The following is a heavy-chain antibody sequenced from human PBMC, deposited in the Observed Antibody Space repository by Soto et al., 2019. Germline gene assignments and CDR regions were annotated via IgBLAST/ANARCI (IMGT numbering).Heavy chain of an antibody. V-gene: IGHV4-34*01. D-gene: IGHD5-12*01. Sequence: QVQLQQWGAGLLKPSETLSLTCAVYGGSFSGYYWSWIRQPPGKGLEWIGEINHSGSTNYNTSLKSRVTISVDTSKNHFSLKLSSVTAADTAVYYCAIVATSYDYWGQGTLVTVSS. CDR3: AIVATSYDY. J-gene: IGHJ4*02. CDR1: GGSFSGYY. CDR2: INHSGST.